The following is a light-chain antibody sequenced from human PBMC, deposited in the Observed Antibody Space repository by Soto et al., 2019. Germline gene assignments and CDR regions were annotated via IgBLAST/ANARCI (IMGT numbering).Light chain of an antibody. CDR2: IFS. CDR3: GSDTRTSPHD. Sequence: QSALTQPSSVSVSPGHSIAIFCTATSRDVGIYDYVSCYQHNSGKAPKRMISIFSNRPSAESSRFSSSKTGTATSLTLSGLQAEDEADYYGGSDTRTSPHDCGIGTKVTV. V-gene: IGLV2-14*03. CDR1: SRDVGIYDY. J-gene: IGLJ1*01.